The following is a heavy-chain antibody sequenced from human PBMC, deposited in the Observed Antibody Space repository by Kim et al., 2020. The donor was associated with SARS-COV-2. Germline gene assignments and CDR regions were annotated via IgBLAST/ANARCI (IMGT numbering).Heavy chain of an antibody. J-gene: IGHJ6*02. V-gene: IGHV3-15*01. Sequence: GGSLRLSCAASGFTFSNAWMSWVRQAPGKGLEWVGRIKSKTDGGTTDYAAPVKGRFTISRDDSKNTLYLQMNSLKTEDTAVYYCTTEPGITYYYYCYYGMDVWGQGTTVTVSS. CDR3: TTEPGITYYYYCYYGMDV. CDR1: GFTFSNAW. CDR2: IKSKTDGGTT. D-gene: IGHD3-3*01.